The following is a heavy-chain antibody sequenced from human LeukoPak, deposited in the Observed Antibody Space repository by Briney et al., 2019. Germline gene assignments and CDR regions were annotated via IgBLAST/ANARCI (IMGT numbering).Heavy chain of an antibody. J-gene: IGHJ4*02. D-gene: IGHD1-7*01. Sequence: GGSLRLSCAASGFTFSSFGMHWVRPAPGKGLEWVAVISYDGSNRYYADSVQGRFTISRDNSKSTLYLQMSSLRAEDTAVYYCATITGTTDFDYGGQGTLVTVSP. CDR3: ATITGTTDFDY. CDR2: ISYDGSNR. CDR1: GFTFSSFG. V-gene: IGHV3-30*03.